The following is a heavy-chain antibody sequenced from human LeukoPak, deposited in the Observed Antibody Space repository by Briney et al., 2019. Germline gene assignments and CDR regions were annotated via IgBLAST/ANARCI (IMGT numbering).Heavy chain of an antibody. CDR3: AKAGYSYGSDAFVI. D-gene: IGHD5-18*01. CDR2: ISWNSGSI. CDR1: GFTFDDYA. J-gene: IGHJ3*02. Sequence: PGRSLRLSCAASGFTFDDYAMHWVRQAPGEGLEWVSGISWNSGSIGYADSVKGRFTISRDNAKNSLYLQMNSLRAEDTALYYCAKAGYSYGSDAFVIWGQGTMVTVSS. V-gene: IGHV3-9*01.